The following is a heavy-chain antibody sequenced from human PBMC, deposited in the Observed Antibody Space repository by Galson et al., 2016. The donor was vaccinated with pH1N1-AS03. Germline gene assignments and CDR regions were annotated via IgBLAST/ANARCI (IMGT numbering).Heavy chain of an antibody. CDR2: ISGYDDDT. J-gene: IGHJ3*02. CDR1: GGTFGSYA. CDR3: ARDRGFRPDTFDI. D-gene: IGHD2-15*01. V-gene: IGHV1-18*01. Sequence: SVKVSCKASGGTFGSYAVSWVRQAPGQGLEWMGWISGYDDDTNYAQNVAGRVTMTTDKFTSTVYMGLRSLRSDDTAVYYCARDRGFRPDTFDIWGQGTWVTVSS.